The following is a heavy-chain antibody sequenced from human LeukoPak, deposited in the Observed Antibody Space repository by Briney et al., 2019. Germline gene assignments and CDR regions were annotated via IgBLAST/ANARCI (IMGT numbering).Heavy chain of an antibody. CDR1: GGTFSSYA. D-gene: IGHD2-2*01. V-gene: IGHV1-69*01. CDR2: IIPIFGTA. J-gene: IGHJ5*02. CDR3: ARSDRGLYCSSTSCPGYNWFDP. Sequence: SVKVSCKASGGTFSSYAISWVRQAPGQGLEWMGGIIPIFGTANYAQMFQGRVTITADESTSTAYMELSSLRSEDTAVYYCARSDRGLYCSSTSCPGYNWFDPWGQGTLVTVSS.